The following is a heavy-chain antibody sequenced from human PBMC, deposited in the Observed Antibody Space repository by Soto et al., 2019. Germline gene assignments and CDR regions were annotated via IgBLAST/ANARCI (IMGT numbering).Heavy chain of an antibody. Sequence: EVQLVESGGGLVQPGRSLRLSCAASGFTFDDYAMHWVRQAPVKGLEWVSGISWNSGSIGYADSVKGRFTISRDNAKNSLYLQMNSLRAEDTALYYCAKSYRTYYYDSSGYYYGSDYWGQGTLVTVSS. CDR1: GFTFDDYA. J-gene: IGHJ4*02. D-gene: IGHD3-22*01. CDR2: ISWNSGSI. CDR3: AKSYRTYYYDSSGYYYGSDY. V-gene: IGHV3-9*01.